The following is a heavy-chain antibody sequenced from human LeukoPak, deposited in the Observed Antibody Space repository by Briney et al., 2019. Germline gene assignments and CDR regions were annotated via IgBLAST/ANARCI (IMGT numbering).Heavy chain of an antibody. Sequence: SQTLSLTCTVSGGSISSGGYYWSWIRQHPGKGLEWIGYIYYSGSTYYNPSLKSRVTISVDTSKNQFSLKLSSVTAADTAVYYCAREGRPIAIFGVDPMDVWGQGTTVTVSS. J-gene: IGHJ6*02. CDR2: IYYSGST. V-gene: IGHV4-31*03. D-gene: IGHD3-3*01. CDR3: AREGRPIAIFGVDPMDV. CDR1: GGSISSGGYY.